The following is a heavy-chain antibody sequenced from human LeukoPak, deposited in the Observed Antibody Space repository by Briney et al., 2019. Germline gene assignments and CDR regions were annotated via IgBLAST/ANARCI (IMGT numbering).Heavy chain of an antibody. V-gene: IGHV3-23*01. Sequence: GGSLRLSCAASRFTFISYVMSWVRQAPGKGLEWVSAISGSGGSTYYADSVKGRFTISRDNSKNTLYLQMNSLRAEDTAVYYCAKDARLYYEATLDFWGQGTLVTVSS. CDR2: ISGSGGST. J-gene: IGHJ4*02. D-gene: IGHD3-22*01. CDR1: RFTFISYV. CDR3: AKDARLYYEATLDF.